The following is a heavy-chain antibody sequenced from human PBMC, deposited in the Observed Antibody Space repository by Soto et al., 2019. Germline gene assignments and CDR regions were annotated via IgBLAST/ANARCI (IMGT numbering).Heavy chain of an antibody. Sequence: ASVKVSCKVSGYTLTELSMHWVRQAPGKGLEWMGGFDPEDGETIYAQKFQGRVTMTEDTSTDTAYMELSSMRSEDTSVYYCARDLVCSGGSCYSGVYYYYYMDVWGKGTMVTVSS. CDR1: GYTLTELS. CDR3: ARDLVCSGGSCYSGVYYYYYMDV. D-gene: IGHD2-15*01. J-gene: IGHJ6*03. CDR2: FDPEDGET. V-gene: IGHV1-24*01.